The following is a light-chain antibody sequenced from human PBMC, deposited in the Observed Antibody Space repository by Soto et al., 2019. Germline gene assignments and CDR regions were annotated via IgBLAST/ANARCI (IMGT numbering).Light chain of an antibody. CDR1: SSDVGGYNY. J-gene: IGLJ1*01. Sequence: QSVLTQPASLSGSPGQSITISCTGTSSDVGGYNYVSWYQQHPGKAPKLMIYDVNNRPSGVSSRFSGSKSGNTASLTISGLQAEDEADYYCSSYTRSATYVFATGTKVTVL. CDR3: SSYTRSATYV. V-gene: IGLV2-14*03. CDR2: DVN.